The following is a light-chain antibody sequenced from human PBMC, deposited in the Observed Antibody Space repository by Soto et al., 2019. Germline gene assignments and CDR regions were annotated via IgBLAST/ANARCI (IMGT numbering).Light chain of an antibody. V-gene: IGKV3-11*01. CDR1: QGVSSY. Sequence: EIVLTQSPATLSLSPGERATLSCRASQGVSSYLAWYQQKPGQAPRLVIYDAFHRATGIPARFSGSGSGTDFTLTISRLEPEDSAVYYCQQGGDWPPITFGQGTRLEIK. CDR3: QQGGDWPPIT. CDR2: DAF. J-gene: IGKJ5*01.